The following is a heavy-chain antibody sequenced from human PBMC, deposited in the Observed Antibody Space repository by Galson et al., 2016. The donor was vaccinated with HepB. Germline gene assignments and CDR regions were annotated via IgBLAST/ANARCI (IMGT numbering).Heavy chain of an antibody. CDR2: IDGSGST. CDR1: GDSMSHYY. Sequence: ETLSLTCTVSGDSMSHYYWSWLRQPPGKGLEWIGYIDGSGSTNYNPSLKSRVAMSVDTSKNQFSRRLTSVTAAETAVYYCPGDRGRWPAGGWGFWGRGTLVTVSS. CDR3: PGDRGRWPAGGWGF. J-gene: IGHJ4*02. D-gene: IGHD5-24*01. V-gene: IGHV4-59*01.